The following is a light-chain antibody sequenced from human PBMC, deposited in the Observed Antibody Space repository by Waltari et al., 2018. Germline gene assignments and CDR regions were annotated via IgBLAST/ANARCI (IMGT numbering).Light chain of an antibody. CDR1: KTNIGSNT. V-gene: IGLV1-44*01. CDR3: SSWDDSLNGPL. CDR2: NKG. J-gene: IGLJ2*01. Sequence: QSVLTQPPSESGAPGQTVTISCSGGKTNIGSNTVNWYHQVPGTAPRLIMYNKGQRPSGVPDRVSASKSGTSPSLAISGLQPDDEATYYCSSWDDSLNGPLFGGGTKVTVL.